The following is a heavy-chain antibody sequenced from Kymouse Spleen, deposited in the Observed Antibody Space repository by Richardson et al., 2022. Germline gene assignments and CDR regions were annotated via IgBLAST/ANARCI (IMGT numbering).Heavy chain of an antibody. J-gene: IGHJ6*02. V-gene: IGHV3-9*01. CDR1: GFTFDDYA. Sequence: EVQLVESGGGLVQPGRSLRLSCAASGFTFDDYAMHWVRQAPGKGLEWVSGISWNSGSIGYADSVKGRFTISRDNAKNSLYLQMNSLRAEDTALYYCAKDIDTAMVTRYGMDVWGQGTTVTVSS. CDR3: AKDIDTAMVTRYGMDV. CDR2: ISWNSGSI. D-gene: IGHD5-18,IGHD5-18*01.